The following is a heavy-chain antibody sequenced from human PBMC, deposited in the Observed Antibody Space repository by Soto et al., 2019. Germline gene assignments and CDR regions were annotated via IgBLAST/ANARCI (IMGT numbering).Heavy chain of an antibody. CDR2: ISYDGSNQ. CDR1: GFTFNIYG. J-gene: IGHJ4*02. Sequence: GGSLRLSCAASGFTFNIYGMHWVRQAPDKGLEWVALISYDGSNQYYADSVKGRFTISRDNSKNTLFLQMNSLRANDTAVYYCAKDQASGQGSFDSWGQGTLVTVSS. CDR3: AKDQASGQGSFDS. V-gene: IGHV3-30*18.